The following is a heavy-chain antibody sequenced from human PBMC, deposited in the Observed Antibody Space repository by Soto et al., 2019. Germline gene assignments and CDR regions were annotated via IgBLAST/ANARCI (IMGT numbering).Heavy chain of an antibody. CDR3: ARDLAVGLLDY. J-gene: IGHJ4*02. CDR1: GYTFTSHG. CDR2: ISAYNGNT. Sequence: QVLLVQSGAEVKKPGASVKVSCKASGYTFTSHGISWERQAPGQGLEWMGWISAYNGNTKSAQKLQGRVTMTTDTSTSTAYMELRSLRSDVTAVYYCARDLAVGLLDYWGQGTLVTVS. D-gene: IGHD2-15*01. V-gene: IGHV1-18*01.